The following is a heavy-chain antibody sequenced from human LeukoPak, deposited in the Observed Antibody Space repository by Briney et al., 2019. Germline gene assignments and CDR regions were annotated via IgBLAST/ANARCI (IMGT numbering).Heavy chain of an antibody. V-gene: IGHV3-48*04. Sequence: GGSLRLSCAVSGFTFGSYTMNWVRQAPGKGLEWVSHISSTSTTYYADSVKGRFTTSRDNAKNSLYLQMNSLRAEDTAVYYCARVGTIAAAGTVDYWGQGTLVTVSS. D-gene: IGHD6-13*01. J-gene: IGHJ4*02. CDR1: GFTFGSYT. CDR2: ISSTSTT. CDR3: ARVGTIAAAGTVDY.